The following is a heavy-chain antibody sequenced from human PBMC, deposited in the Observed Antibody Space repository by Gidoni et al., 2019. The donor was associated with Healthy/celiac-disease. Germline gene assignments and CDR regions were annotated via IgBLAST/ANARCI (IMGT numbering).Heavy chain of an antibody. CDR3: ARDLAEAFDI. CDR1: GGSISSYY. J-gene: IGHJ3*02. Sequence: QVQLQESGPGLVTPSETLYLTCTVSGGSISSYYWSWIRQPPGKGLEWIGYIYYSGSTNYNPSLKSRVTISVDTSKTQFSLKLSSVTAADTAVYYCARDLAEAFDIWGQGTMVTVSS. CDR2: IYYSGST. V-gene: IGHV4-59*01.